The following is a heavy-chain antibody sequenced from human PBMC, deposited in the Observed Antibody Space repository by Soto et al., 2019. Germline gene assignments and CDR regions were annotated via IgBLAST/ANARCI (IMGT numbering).Heavy chain of an antibody. D-gene: IGHD3-10*01. Sequence: PSETLSLTCAVSGGFIIIINWWTLVRQPPEKGLEWIGESYHSGSTNYNPSLTSRVTISVDKSTNQFSLKLSSVTAADTAVYYCARDRVHMVRGVTFYWFDPWGQGTLVT. CDR3: ARDRVHMVRGVTFYWFDP. J-gene: IGHJ5*02. CDR1: GGFIIIINW. V-gene: IGHV4-4*02. CDR2: SYHSGST.